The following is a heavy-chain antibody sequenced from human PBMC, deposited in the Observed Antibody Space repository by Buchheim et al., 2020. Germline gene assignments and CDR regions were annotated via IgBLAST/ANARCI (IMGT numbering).Heavy chain of an antibody. D-gene: IGHD2-2*02. CDR2: ISYDGSNK. V-gene: IGHV3-30*18. J-gene: IGHJ4*02. CDR3: AKDGRRYCSSTSCYTIDY. CDR1: GFTFSSYG. Sequence: QVQLVESGGGVVQPGRSLRLSCAASGFTFSSYGMHWVRQAPGKGLEWMAVISYDGSNKYYADSVKGRFTISRDNSKNTLYLQMNSLRAEDTAVYYCAKDGRRYCSSTSCYTIDYWGQGTL.